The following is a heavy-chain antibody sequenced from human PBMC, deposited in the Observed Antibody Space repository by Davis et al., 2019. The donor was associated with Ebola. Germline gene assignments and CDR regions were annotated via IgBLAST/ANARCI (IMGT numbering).Heavy chain of an antibody. CDR1: GFTFSGSA. D-gene: IGHD6-19*01. CDR2: IRSKVNSYAT. Sequence: GESLKISCAASGFTFSGSAMLWVRQASGKGLEWVGRIRSKVNSYATAYAASVKGRFTISRDDSKNTAYLQMNSLKTEDTAVYYCTRHRGSGWYQEGDYWGQGTLVTVSS. V-gene: IGHV3-73*01. CDR3: TRHRGSGWYQEGDY. J-gene: IGHJ4*02.